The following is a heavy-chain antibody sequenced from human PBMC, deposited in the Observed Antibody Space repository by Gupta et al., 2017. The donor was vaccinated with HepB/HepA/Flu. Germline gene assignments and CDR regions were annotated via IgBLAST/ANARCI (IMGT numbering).Heavy chain of an antibody. CDR1: GDSINNKY. CDR3: AKAVEGYYYYMDV. Sequence: QVQLRESSPGLVRPSETLSLTCTVSGDSINNKYWSWVRQPAGKGLEWIGRIFSSGSTYYNPSLESRVTMSVDTSKSQFSLKLKSVTAADTAVYYCAKAVEGYYYYMDVWGKGTTVTVS. V-gene: IGHV4-4*07. CDR2: IFSSGST. J-gene: IGHJ6*03.